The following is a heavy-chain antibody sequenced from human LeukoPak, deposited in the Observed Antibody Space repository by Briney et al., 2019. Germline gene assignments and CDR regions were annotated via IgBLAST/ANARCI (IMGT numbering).Heavy chain of an antibody. CDR1: GFPFSSYG. J-gene: IGHJ4*02. CDR3: AQDHLYYFDY. Sequence: PGGSLSLSCAASGFPFSSYGMHWVRQAPGKGLEWVAFIRYDGSNKYYADSVKGRFTISRDNSKNTLYLQMNSLRAEDTAVYYCAQDHLYYFDYWGQGTLVTVSS. CDR2: IRYDGSNK. V-gene: IGHV3-30*02.